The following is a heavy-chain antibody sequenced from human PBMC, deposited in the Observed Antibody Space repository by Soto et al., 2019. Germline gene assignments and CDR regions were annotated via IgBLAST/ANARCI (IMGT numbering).Heavy chain of an antibody. V-gene: IGHV3-43D*04. CDR3: AKGYDFWSGHPGGLDYGMDV. Sequence: LRLSCAASGFTFDDYAMHWVRQAPGKGLEWVSLISWDGGSTYYADSVKGRFTISRDNSKNSLYLQMNSLRAEDTALYYCAKGYDFWSGHPGGLDYGMDVWGQGTTVTVPS. J-gene: IGHJ6*02. D-gene: IGHD3-3*01. CDR2: ISWDGGST. CDR1: GFTFDDYA.